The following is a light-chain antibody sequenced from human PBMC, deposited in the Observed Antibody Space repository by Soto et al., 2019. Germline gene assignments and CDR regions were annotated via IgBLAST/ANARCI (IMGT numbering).Light chain of an antibody. CDR2: AAS. V-gene: IGKV1-8*01. J-gene: IGKJ4*01. CDR1: QGISSY. CDR3: QQYYSYPPLT. Sequence: AIRMTHSPSSLSASTGDRVTITCRASQGISSYLAWYQQKPGKAPKLLIYAASTLQSGVPSRFSGSGSGTDFTLTISCLQSEDFATYYCQQYYSYPPLTFGGGTKVDIK.